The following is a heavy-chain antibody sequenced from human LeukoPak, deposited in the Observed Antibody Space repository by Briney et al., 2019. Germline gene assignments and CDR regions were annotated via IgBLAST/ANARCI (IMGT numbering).Heavy chain of an antibody. CDR1: GGSLSRSNW. Sequence: SGTLSLTCALSGGSLSRSNWWSCVRLPPGKGLEWIGEIYHIGRTNYNTSLKSRVTISVDKSKKHFCLKRSSVTAADTAVYYCVCAHQLVQGIDYWGQGKLVTVSS. V-gene: IGHV4-4*02. CDR2: IYHIGRT. D-gene: IGHD6-13*01. CDR3: VCAHQLVQGIDY. J-gene: IGHJ4*02.